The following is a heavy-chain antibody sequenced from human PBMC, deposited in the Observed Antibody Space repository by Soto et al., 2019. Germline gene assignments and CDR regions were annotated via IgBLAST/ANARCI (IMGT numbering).Heavy chain of an antibody. V-gene: IGHV1-46*03. CDR3: ARVYPSDTRYGYVGSNWFDP. D-gene: IGHD5-18*01. CDR2: INPSGGST. J-gene: IGHJ5*02. CDR1: GYTFTSYY. Sequence: QVQLVQSGAEVKKPGASVKVSCKASGYTFTSYYMHWVRQAPGQGLEWMGKINPSGGSTSYAQKFQHRVTKTRDPSTSTVYIVLSSLRSKDTAVYYCARVYPSDTRYGYVGSNWFDPWGQRTLVTVSS.